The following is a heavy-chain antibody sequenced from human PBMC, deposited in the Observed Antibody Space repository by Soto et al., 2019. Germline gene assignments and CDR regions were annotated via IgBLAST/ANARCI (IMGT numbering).Heavy chain of an antibody. D-gene: IGHD6-13*01. J-gene: IGHJ6*02. CDR3: ARDRGDSRTYYYYYGMDV. CDR2: TYYKSKWYN. CDR1: GDSVSSNSAA. V-gene: IGHV6-1*01. Sequence: SPTLSLSCAISGDSVSSNSAAWNWIRPSPSRGLEWLGRTYYKSKWYNDYAVSVTSRITINPDTSKNQFSLQLNSVTPEDTAVYYCARDRGDSRTYYYYYGMDVWGQGTTVTVSS.